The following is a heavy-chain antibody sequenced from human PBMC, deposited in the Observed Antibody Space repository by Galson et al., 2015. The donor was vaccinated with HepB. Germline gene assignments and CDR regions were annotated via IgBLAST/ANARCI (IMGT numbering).Heavy chain of an antibody. CDR1: GFAFSSSS. J-gene: IGHJ4*02. CDR3: ARHGGGWIGGYNFDY. CDR2: ISESGASI. V-gene: IGHV3-21*01. Sequence: SLRLSCAASGFAFSSSSMNWVRQAPGKGLDWVASISESGASIYYAGSLKGRFTISRDNAKNSLHLEMNSLRAEDTAFYYCARHGGGWIGGYNFDYWGRGTLVTVSS. D-gene: IGHD3-10*01.